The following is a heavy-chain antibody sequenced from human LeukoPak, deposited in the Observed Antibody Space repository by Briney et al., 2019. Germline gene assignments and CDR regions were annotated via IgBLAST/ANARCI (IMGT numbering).Heavy chain of an antibody. CDR2: IYYSGST. J-gene: IGHJ4*02. V-gene: IGHV4-59*01. D-gene: IGHD3-9*01. CDR3: ARGPGLDHFDY. Sequence: SETLSLTCTVSGGSISSYYWSWIRQPPGKGLEWIGYIYYSGSTNYNPSLKSRVTISVDTSKNQFSLKLSSVTAADTAVYYCARGPGLDHFDYWGQGTLVTVSS. CDR1: GGSISSYY.